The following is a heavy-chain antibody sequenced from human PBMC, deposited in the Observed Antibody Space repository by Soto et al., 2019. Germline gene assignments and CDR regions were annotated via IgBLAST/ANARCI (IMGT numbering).Heavy chain of an antibody. CDR2: INPSGGST. V-gene: IGHV1-46*01. J-gene: IGHJ5*01. D-gene: IGHD2-8*01. Sequence: ASVKVSCKASGYTFTSYYMHWVRQAPGQGLEWMGIINPSGGSTRYAQKFQGRVTMTRDTSTSTVYMELSSLGSEDTAVYYCARDLGPPNWIDSWGQGTLVTVSS. CDR3: ARDLGPPNWIDS. CDR1: GYTFTSYY.